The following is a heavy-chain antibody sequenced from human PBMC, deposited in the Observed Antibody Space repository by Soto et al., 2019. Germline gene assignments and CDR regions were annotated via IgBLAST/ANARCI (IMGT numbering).Heavy chain of an antibody. CDR2: IYYSGST. D-gene: IGHD2-15*01. J-gene: IGHJ4*02. CDR1: GGSLSSYY. V-gene: IGHV4-59*01. CDR3: ARYLGYCSGGSCYPYFDS. Sequence: SETLSLTCTVSGGSLSSYYWSWIRQPPGKGLEWIGYIYYSGSTNYNPSLKSRVTISVDTSKNQFSLKLSSVIAADTAVYYCARYLGYCSGGSCYPYFDSWGQGTLVTVSS.